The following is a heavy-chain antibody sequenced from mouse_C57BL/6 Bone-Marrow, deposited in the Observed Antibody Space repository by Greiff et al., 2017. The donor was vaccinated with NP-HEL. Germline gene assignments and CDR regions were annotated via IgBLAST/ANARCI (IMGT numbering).Heavy chain of an antibody. CDR1: GFTFSDFY. CDR3: ARGQTGGYFDY. D-gene: IGHD4-1*01. V-gene: IGHV7-1*01. Sequence: EVHLVESGGGLVQSGRSLRLSCATSGFTFSDFYMEWVRQAPGKGLEWIAASRNKANDYTTEYSASVKGRFIVSRDTSQSILYLQMNALRAEDTAIYYCARGQTGGYFDYWGQGTTLTVSS. J-gene: IGHJ2*01. CDR2: SRNKANDYTT.